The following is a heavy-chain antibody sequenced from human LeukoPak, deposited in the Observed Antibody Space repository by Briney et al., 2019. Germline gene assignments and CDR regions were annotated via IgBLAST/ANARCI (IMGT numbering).Heavy chain of an antibody. CDR1: GFTFSSYG. Sequence: GGSLRLSCAASGFTFSSYGMHWVRQAPGKGLEWVAVISYDGPNKYYADSVKGRFTISRDNSKNTLYLQMNSVRAEDTAIYYCAKGRYQLATVTLLDYWGQGTLVTVSS. V-gene: IGHV3-30*18. J-gene: IGHJ4*02. CDR2: ISYDGPNK. CDR3: AKGRYQLATVTLLDY. D-gene: IGHD4-17*01.